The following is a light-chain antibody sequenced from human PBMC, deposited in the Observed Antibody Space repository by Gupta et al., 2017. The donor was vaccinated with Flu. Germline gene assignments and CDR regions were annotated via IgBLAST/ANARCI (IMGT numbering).Light chain of an antibody. CDR2: GAS. CDR3: QQYNDWLFYT. CDR1: QSISNN. Sequence: EIVMTPSPATLSVSLGESATLSCRASQSISNNLAWYQQKPGQAPRLLIYGASTRATGIPARFSGSESGTQFTLTISSLQSEDIAIYYCQQYNDWLFYTFGQGTKLEIK. V-gene: IGKV3-15*01. J-gene: IGKJ2*01.